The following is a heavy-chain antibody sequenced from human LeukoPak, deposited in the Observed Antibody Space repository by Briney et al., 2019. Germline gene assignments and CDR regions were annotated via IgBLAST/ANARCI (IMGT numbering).Heavy chain of an antibody. CDR2: IKPDGSEK. D-gene: IGHD6-6*01. V-gene: IGHV3-7*01. CDR3: ASWTSSSSNY. CDR1: GFTFITSW. J-gene: IGHJ4*02. Sequence: GGSLRLSCAASGFTFITSWMSWLRQAPGKGLEWVAHIKPDGSEKYYVDSVKGRFTISRDNANNSLSLQMNSLRAEDTAVYYCASWTSSSSNYWGQGTLVTVSS.